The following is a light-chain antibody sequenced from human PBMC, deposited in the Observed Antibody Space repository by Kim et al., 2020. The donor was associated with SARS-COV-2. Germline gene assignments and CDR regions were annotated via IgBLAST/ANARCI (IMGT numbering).Light chain of an antibody. CDR1: QSISSNY. J-gene: IGKJ1*01. V-gene: IGKV3-20*01. CDR3: QQYDTSPRT. Sequence: PGEGATLSCRASQSISSNYLAWYQQKPGQPPRLLIYSASSRATGIPDRFSGRGSGTDFTLTISRLEPDDFAVYYCQQYDTSPRTFGQGTKV. CDR2: SAS.